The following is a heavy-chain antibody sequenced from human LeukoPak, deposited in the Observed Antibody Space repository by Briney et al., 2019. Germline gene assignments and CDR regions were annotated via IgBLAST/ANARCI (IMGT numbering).Heavy chain of an antibody. D-gene: IGHD6-19*01. Sequence: GGSPRLSCAASGFTFLTYAMSWVRQAPGKGLQWVSVIRDSGASTYYADSVKGRFTISRDNSKNTLYLQMNSLRAEDTAVYYCAKAGRSGWYPGWPFDIWGRGAMVTVSS. V-gene: IGHV3-23*01. CDR2: IRDSGAST. J-gene: IGHJ3*02. CDR1: GFTFLTYA. CDR3: AKAGRSGWYPGWPFDI.